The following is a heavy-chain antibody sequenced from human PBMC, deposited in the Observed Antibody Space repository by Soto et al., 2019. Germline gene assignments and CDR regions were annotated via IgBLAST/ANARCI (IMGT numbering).Heavy chain of an antibody. CDR3: AKGKYYYDSSYNWFDP. V-gene: IGHV3-9*01. D-gene: IGHD3-22*01. J-gene: IGHJ5*02. CDR2: ISWNSGSI. CDR1: GFTFDDYA. Sequence: EVQLVESGGGLVQPGRSLRLSCAASGFTFDDYAMHWVRQAPGKGLEWVSGISWNSGSIGYADSVKGRFTISRDNAKNSLYLQMNSLRAEDTALYYCAKGKYYYDSSYNWFDPWGQGTLVTVSS.